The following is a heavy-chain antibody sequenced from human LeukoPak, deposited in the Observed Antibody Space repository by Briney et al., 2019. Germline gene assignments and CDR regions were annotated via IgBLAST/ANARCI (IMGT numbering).Heavy chain of an antibody. D-gene: IGHD4-11*01. CDR3: ARDSGTVSDAFDI. CDR2: INPSGGST. Sequence: ASVKVSFKASGYTFISYYIHWVRQAPGQGLEWMGIINPSGGSTRYAQKFQGRVTMTRDTSTGTIYMELSSLSSEDTAVYFCARDSGTVSDAFDIWGQGTMVTVSS. J-gene: IGHJ3*02. V-gene: IGHV1-46*01. CDR1: GYTFISYY.